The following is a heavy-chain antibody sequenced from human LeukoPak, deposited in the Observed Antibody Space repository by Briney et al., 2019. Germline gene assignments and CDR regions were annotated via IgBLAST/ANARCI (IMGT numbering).Heavy chain of an antibody. Sequence: PGGSLRLSCAASGFTFDDYAMHWVRQAPGKGLEWVAGISWNSGSIGYADSVKGRFTISRDNAKNSMYLQMNSLRAEDTALYYCAKGGAGGFGELLFDYWGQGTLVTVSS. J-gene: IGHJ4*02. CDR1: GFTFDDYA. CDR3: AKGGAGGFGELLFDY. V-gene: IGHV3-9*01. D-gene: IGHD3-10*01. CDR2: ISWNSGSI.